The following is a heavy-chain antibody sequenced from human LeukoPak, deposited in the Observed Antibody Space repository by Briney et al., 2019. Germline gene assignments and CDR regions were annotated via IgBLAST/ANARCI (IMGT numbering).Heavy chain of an antibody. CDR3: ARGHCGGDCYPYYYYMDV. Sequence: SETLSLTCTVSGGSISSGSYYWSWIRQPAGKGLEWIGRIYTSGSTNYNPSLKSRVTISVDTSKNQFSLKLSPVTAADTAVYYCARGHCGGDCYPYYYYMDVWGKGTTVTISS. CDR2: IYTSGST. J-gene: IGHJ6*03. CDR1: GGSISSGSYY. D-gene: IGHD2-21*02. V-gene: IGHV4-61*02.